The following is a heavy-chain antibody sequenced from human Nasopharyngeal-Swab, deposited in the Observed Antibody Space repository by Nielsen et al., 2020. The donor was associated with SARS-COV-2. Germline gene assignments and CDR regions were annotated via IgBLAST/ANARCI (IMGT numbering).Heavy chain of an antibody. CDR1: GDSLNSNYY. CDR2: IYYTGGT. D-gene: IGHD2-2*01. Sequence: SETLSLTCTVSGDSLNSNYYCGWIRQPPGKGLEWIALIYYTGGTHFNPSLKTRVTISVDTSNDQFSLKLNSVTAADTAVYYCARLDLRSRYFGSWGQGTLVTVSS. CDR3: ARLDLRSRYFGS. V-gene: IGHV4-39*01. J-gene: IGHJ4*02.